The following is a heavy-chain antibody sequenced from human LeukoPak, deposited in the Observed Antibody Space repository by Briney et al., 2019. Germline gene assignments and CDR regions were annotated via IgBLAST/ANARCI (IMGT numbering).Heavy chain of an antibody. V-gene: IGHV3-48*03. J-gene: IGHJ4*02. CDR2: ISNGGITI. Sequence: PGGSLRLSCAASGFTFSNYEMNWVRQAPGKGLEWVSYISNGGITIYYADSVKGRFTISRDNAKSSLFLQMNSLRAEDTAVYYXXTVGRSTRPGHWGQGTLVTVSS. D-gene: IGHD6-6*01. CDR3: XTVGRSTRPGH. CDR1: GFTFSNYE.